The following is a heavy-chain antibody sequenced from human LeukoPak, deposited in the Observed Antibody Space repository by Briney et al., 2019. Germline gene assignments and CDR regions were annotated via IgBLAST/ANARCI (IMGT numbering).Heavy chain of an antibody. Sequence: SETLSLTCTVSGGSISSYYWSWIRQPPGKGLEWIGYINYSGSTNYNPSLKSRVTISLDTSKNQFSLKLSSVTAADTAVYYCARGVTIFGVVIEHWFDPWGQGTLVTVSS. D-gene: IGHD3-3*01. J-gene: IGHJ5*02. CDR1: GGSISSYY. CDR2: INYSGST. CDR3: ARGVTIFGVVIEHWFDP. V-gene: IGHV4-59*01.